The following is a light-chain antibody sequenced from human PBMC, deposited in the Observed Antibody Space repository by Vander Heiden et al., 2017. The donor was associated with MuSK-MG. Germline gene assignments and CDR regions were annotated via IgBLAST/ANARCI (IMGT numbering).Light chain of an antibody. CDR1: QGIRNE. Sequence: RASQGIRNELDWLQQKPGKAPKRLIKSASTLESGVSSSFIGSGSGTEFTLTISGLQPEDFATYYCLQHNSYPLTFGGGTKVEF. CDR3: LQHNSYPLT. CDR2: SAS. J-gene: IGKJ4*01. V-gene: IGKV1-17*01.